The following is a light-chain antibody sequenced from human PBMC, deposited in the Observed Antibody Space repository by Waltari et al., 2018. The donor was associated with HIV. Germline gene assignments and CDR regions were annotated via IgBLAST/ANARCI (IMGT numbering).Light chain of an antibody. CDR2: DTS. V-gene: IGKV3-20*01. CDR3: QVYGSSLYT. CDR1: QSVSNRY. Sequence: EMVSTQSPGTLSLSPGERATLSCRTGQSVSNRYVGWYQQKPGQAPRLLIYDTSSRATGVPDRFSGSGSGTDFTLTISRLEPEDFAVYYCQVYGSSLYTFGQGTKLEIK. J-gene: IGKJ2*01.